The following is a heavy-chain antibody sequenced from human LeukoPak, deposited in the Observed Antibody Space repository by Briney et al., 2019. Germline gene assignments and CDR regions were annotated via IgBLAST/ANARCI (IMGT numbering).Heavy chain of an antibody. D-gene: IGHD4-11*01. Sequence: GGSLRLSCAASGFTFSRYWMSWVRQAPGKGLEWVANIKQDGSEKYYVDSVKGRFTISRDNSRNSLYLDINNLRTEDTAIYYCAKDRDSNWYPYFEYWGQGTLITVSS. CDR3: AKDRDSNWYPYFEY. V-gene: IGHV3-7*03. CDR2: IKQDGSEK. CDR1: GFTFSRYW. J-gene: IGHJ4*02.